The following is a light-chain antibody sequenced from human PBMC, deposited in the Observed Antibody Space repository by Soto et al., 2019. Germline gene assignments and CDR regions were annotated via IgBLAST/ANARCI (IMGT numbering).Light chain of an antibody. Sequence: QSVLTQPASVSGSPGQSITISCTGTSSDIGFYNYVSWYQQHPGTAPKLMIHEVTNRPSGVSHRFSGSKSGNTASLTISGLQPEDEADYFCSSYTSSNPLVVFGGGTKL. V-gene: IGLV2-14*01. CDR2: EVT. CDR3: SSYTSSNPLVV. J-gene: IGLJ2*01. CDR1: SSDIGFYNY.